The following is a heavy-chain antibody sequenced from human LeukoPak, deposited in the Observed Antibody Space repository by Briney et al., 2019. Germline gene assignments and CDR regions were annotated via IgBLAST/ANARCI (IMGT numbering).Heavy chain of an antibody. J-gene: IGHJ4*02. D-gene: IGHD4-23*01. Sequence: SETLSLTCTVSGGSISSYYWSWIRQPPGKGLEWIGYIYYSGSTNYNPPLKSRVTISVDTSKNQFSLKLSSVTAADTAVYYCARLRGRYGGWFDYWGQGTLVTVSS. CDR3: ARLRGRYGGWFDY. CDR1: GGSISSYY. CDR2: IYYSGST. V-gene: IGHV4-59*08.